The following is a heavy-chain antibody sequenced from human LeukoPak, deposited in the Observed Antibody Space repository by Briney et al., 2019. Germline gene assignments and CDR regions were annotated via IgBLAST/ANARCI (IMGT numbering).Heavy chain of an antibody. CDR2: ITGSGTST. J-gene: IGHJ4*02. V-gene: IGHV3-23*01. D-gene: IGHD3-9*01. Sequence: PGGSLRLSCVASGFTFSNYAMSWVRQAPGKGLAWVSAITGSGTSTYYADSLKGRFTISRDNSKNTVFLQMNSLRHEDTAIYYCVIWGDYDVLTGYYVPDYWGQGTLVTVSS. CDR3: VIWGDYDVLTGYYVPDY. CDR1: GFTFSNYA.